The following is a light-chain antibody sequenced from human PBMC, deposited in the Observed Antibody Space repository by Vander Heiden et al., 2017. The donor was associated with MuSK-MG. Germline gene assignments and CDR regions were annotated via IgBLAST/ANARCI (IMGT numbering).Light chain of an antibody. CDR2: DAS. CDR3: QQRSRYFT. Sequence: EIVLTQSPATLSLSPGERATLSCRASQSVSSYLAWYQQKPGQAPRLLIYDASNRANGIPDRFSGSGSGTDFTLTSSSREPEDFAVYYGQQRSRYFTFGHGTKVDIK. CDR1: QSVSSY. V-gene: IGKV3-11*01. J-gene: IGKJ3*01.